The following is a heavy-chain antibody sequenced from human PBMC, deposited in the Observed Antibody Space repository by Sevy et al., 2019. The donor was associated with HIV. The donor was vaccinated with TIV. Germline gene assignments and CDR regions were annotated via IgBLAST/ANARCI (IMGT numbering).Heavy chain of an antibody. CDR1: GFTVSSNY. D-gene: IGHD1-7*01. J-gene: IGHJ4*02. CDR2: IYSGGST. Sequence: GGSLRLSCAASGFTVSSNYMSWVRQAPGKGLEWVSVIYSGGSTYYADSVKGRFTISRDNSKNTLYLQMNSLRAEDTAVYYCAGASYGELRGYAFDYWGQGTLVTVSS. CDR3: AGASYGELRGYAFDY. V-gene: IGHV3-53*01.